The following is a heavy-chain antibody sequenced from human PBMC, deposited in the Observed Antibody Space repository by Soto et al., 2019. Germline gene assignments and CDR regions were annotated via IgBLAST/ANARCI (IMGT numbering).Heavy chain of an antibody. Sequence: SETLSLTCTVSGGSISSYYWSWIRQPPGKGLEWIGYIYHSGSTYYNPSLKSRVTISVDRSKNQFSLKLSSVTAADTAVYYCARGYYDFWSGRDYNWFDPWGQGTLVTVSS. CDR2: IYHSGST. CDR1: GGSISSYY. V-gene: IGHV4-59*12. CDR3: ARGYYDFWSGRDYNWFDP. J-gene: IGHJ5*02. D-gene: IGHD3-3*01.